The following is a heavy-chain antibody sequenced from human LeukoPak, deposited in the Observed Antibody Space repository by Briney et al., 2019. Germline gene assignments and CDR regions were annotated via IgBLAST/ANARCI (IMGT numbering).Heavy chain of an antibody. J-gene: IGHJ4*02. CDR1: GASISGSGYY. CDR2: IYYSGGT. Sequence: SETLSLTCAVSGASISGSGYYWGWIRQSPGKGLEWIGNIYYSGGTYYNASLQSRVTISIDTSKNQFSLRLNSVTAADTAMYYCAKSGGYGLIDYWGQGTLVTVSS. CDR3: AKSGGYGLIDY. D-gene: IGHD1-26*01. V-gene: IGHV4-39*01.